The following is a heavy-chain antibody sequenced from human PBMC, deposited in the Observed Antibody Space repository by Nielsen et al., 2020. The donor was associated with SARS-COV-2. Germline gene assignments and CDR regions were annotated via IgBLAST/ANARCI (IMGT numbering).Heavy chain of an antibody. Sequence: SETLSLTCIVSGASIMSPGSSYNWIRQPPGRGPEWIGNIHYTGSANYSPSLKSRLSMSLEASRNQFSLSVKSMTAADSAEYYCVRDTLAHGLDVWGQGITVTVSS. CDR1: GASIMSPGSS. CDR3: VRDTLAHGLDV. V-gene: IGHV4-31*03. J-gene: IGHJ6*02. CDR2: IHYTGSA.